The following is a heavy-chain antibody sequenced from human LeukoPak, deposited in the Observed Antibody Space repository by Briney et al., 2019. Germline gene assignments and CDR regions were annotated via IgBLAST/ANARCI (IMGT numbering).Heavy chain of an antibody. CDR1: GFTFSSYA. J-gene: IGHJ3*02. V-gene: IGHV3-23*01. CDR2: ISGSGGST. D-gene: IGHD3-22*01. Sequence: SGGSLRLSCAPSGFTFSSYAMSWVRQAPGKGLKWVSAISGSGGSTYYADSVKGRFTISRDNSKNTLYLQMNSLRAEDTAVYYCAKDISGYYYVLSAFDIWGQGTMVTVSS. CDR3: AKDISGYYYVLSAFDI.